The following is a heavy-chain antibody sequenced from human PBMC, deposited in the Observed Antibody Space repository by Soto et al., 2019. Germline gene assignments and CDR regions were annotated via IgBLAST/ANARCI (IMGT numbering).Heavy chain of an antibody. V-gene: IGHV1-18*01. CDR2: ISAYNGNT. D-gene: IGHD3-10*01. Sequence: ASVKVSCKASGYTFTSYGISWVRQAPGQGLEWMGWISAYNGNTNYAQKHQGRVTITTDTSTSTAYMELRNLRSEDTAEYYCARDFKNELWFGELLGFYYYGMDVWGQGTTVTVSS. CDR1: GYTFTSYG. J-gene: IGHJ6*02. CDR3: ARDFKNELWFGELLGFYYYGMDV.